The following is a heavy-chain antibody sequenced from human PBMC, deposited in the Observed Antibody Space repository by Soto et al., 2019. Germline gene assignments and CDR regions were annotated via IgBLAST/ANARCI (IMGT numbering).Heavy chain of an antibody. CDR2: IYSGGST. J-gene: IGHJ3*02. Sequence: GGSLRLSCAASGFTVSSNYMSWVRQAPGKGLEWVSVIYSGGSTYYADSVKGRFTISRDNSKNTLYLQMNSLRAEVMAVYYCASGTTVIEIDAFDIWGQGTMVTVSS. CDR1: GFTVSSNY. D-gene: IGHD4-17*01. CDR3: ASGTTVIEIDAFDI. V-gene: IGHV3-66*01.